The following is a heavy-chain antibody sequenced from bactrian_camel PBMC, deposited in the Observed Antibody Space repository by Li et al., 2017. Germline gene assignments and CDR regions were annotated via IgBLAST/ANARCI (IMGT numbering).Heavy chain of an antibody. Sequence: HVQLVESGGGSVQTGGSLRLACKASGPIYSRYCMGWFRQAPGKGLEWVSTVQTDGVETSYGESVKGRFTISRDNTKNTVSLQINSLKPEDTALYFCAAMGPLTMAGWYWGQGTQVTVS. CDR2: VQTDGVET. CDR3: AAMGPLTMAGWY. V-gene: IGHV3S6*01. D-gene: IGHD4*01. CDR1: GPIYSRYC. J-gene: IGHJ4*01.